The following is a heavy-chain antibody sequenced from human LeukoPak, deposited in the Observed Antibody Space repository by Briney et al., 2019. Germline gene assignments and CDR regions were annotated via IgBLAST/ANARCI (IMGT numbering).Heavy chain of an antibody. V-gene: IGHV1-46*03. D-gene: IGHD1-26*01. CDR1: GYTFTSYY. Sequence: ASVKVSFKASGYTFTSYYMHWVRQAPGQGLEWMGIINPSGGSTSYAQKFQGRVTMTRDTSTSTVYMELSSLRSEDTAVYYCARDLRELPRADAFDIWGQGTMVTVSS. CDR2: INPSGGST. CDR3: ARDLRELPRADAFDI. J-gene: IGHJ3*02.